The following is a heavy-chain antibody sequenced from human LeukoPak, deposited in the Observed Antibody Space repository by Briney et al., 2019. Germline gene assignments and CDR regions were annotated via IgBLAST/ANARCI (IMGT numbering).Heavy chain of an antibody. CDR1: GYTFTSYD. Sequence: ASVKVSCKASGYTFTSYDINWVRQATGQGLEWMGWISAYNGNTNYAQKLQGRVTMTTDTSTSTAYMELRSLRSDDTAVYYCASYSGSYYVRYYGMDVWGQGTTVTVSS. V-gene: IGHV1-18*01. J-gene: IGHJ6*02. CDR3: ASYSGSYYVRYYGMDV. D-gene: IGHD1-26*01. CDR2: ISAYNGNT.